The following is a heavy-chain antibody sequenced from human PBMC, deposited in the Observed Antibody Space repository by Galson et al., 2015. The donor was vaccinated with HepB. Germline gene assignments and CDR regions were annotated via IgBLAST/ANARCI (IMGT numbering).Heavy chain of an antibody. CDR2: INPDDSQT. Sequence: QSGAEVTKPGESLRIACQGSAYSFNTFWIGWVRQMPGKGLEWMGSINPDDSQTRYSPSFEGQVTISADKSISTAYLRWTSLKASDTAMYYCARHVNLVFSALVRDDYYMDVWGNGTTVTVSS. CDR1: AYSFNTFW. J-gene: IGHJ6*03. V-gene: IGHV5-51*01. CDR3: ARHVNLVFSALVRDDYYMDV. D-gene: IGHD2/OR15-2a*01.